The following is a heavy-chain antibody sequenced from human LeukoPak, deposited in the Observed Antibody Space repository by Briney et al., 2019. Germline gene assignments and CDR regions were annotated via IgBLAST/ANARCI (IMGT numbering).Heavy chain of an antibody. CDR2: INPNSGGT. CDR3: ARDDGFGETFVDY. CDR1: GYTFTGYY. Sequence: ASVKVSCKASGYTFTGYYMHWVRQAPGQGLEWMGWINPNSGGTNYAQKFQGRVTMTRDTSISTAYMELSRLRSDDTAVYYCARDDGFGETFVDYWGQGTLVTVSS. V-gene: IGHV1-2*02. D-gene: IGHD3-10*01. J-gene: IGHJ4*02.